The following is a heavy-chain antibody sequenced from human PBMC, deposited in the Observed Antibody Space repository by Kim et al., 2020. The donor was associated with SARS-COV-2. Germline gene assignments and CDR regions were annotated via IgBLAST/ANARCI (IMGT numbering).Heavy chain of an antibody. Sequence: GGSLRLSCAASGFIFSNYGFHWVRQAPGKGLEWVAASSDDGGKKYYADSVKGRFTISRDNSRSTLYLQMNSLRVDDTAVYYCARDPGLYYGSAIGGWFDPWGQGTLVSVSS. J-gene: IGHJ5*02. D-gene: IGHD3-10*01. CDR3: ARDPGLYYGSAIGGWFDP. V-gene: IGHV3-30*01. CDR1: GFIFSNYG. CDR2: SSDDGGKK.